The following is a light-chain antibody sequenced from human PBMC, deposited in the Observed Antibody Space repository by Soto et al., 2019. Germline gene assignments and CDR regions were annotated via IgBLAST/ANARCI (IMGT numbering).Light chain of an antibody. J-gene: IGLJ1*01. V-gene: IGLV1-44*01. CDR2: NSY. CDR3: AAWDASLNGYV. Sequence: LTQPPSASGTPGQRVTISCSGRSSNIGSKTVNWYQQLPGTVPKLLIYNSYQRPSGVPDRFSGSKSGTSASLAISGLQSEDEADYYCAAWDASLNGYVFGAGTKVTVL. CDR1: SSNIGSKT.